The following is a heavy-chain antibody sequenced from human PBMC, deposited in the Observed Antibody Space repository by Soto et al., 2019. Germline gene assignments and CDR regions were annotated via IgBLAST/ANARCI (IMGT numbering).Heavy chain of an antibody. Sequence: ASVKVSCKASGYTFTRSGISWVRQAPGQGLEWMGWISTYNGDTNYAQTFKGRVTMTTDTSTSTVHIEVRSLRSDDTTDYYCTRGGVAPYYYYGMDVWGKGTRVTVPS. CDR3: TRGGVAPYYYYGMDV. D-gene: IGHD5-12*01. CDR2: ISTYNGDT. CDR1: GYTFTRSG. V-gene: IGHV1-18*01. J-gene: IGHJ6*04.